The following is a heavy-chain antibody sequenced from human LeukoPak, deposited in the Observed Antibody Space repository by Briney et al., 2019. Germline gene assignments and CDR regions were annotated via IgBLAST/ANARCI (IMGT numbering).Heavy chain of an antibody. Sequence: SETLSLTCTVSGGSISSSSYYWGWLRQPPGMGLEWIGSIYYSGSTYYNPSLKSRVTISVDTSKNQFSLNLSSVTAADTAAYYCARDRGSYPYYFDYWGQGTLVTVSS. CDR2: IYYSGST. CDR3: ARDRGSYPYYFDY. J-gene: IGHJ4*02. D-gene: IGHD1-26*01. V-gene: IGHV4-39*07. CDR1: GGSISSSSYY.